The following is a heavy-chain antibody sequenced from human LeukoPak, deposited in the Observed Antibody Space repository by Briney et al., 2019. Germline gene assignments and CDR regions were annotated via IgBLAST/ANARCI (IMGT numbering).Heavy chain of an antibody. CDR2: INPSGGST. Sequence: ASVKVSCTASGYTFTSYYMHWVRQAPGQGLEWMGIINPSGGSTSYAQKFQGRVTMTRDMSTSTVYMELSSLRSEDTAVYYCARPRGDGPDAFDIWGQGTMVTVSS. J-gene: IGHJ3*02. CDR3: ARPRGDGPDAFDI. V-gene: IGHV1-46*01. D-gene: IGHD5-24*01. CDR1: GYTFTSYY.